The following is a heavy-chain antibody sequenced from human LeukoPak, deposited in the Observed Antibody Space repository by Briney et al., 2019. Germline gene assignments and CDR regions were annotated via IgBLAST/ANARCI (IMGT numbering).Heavy chain of an antibody. CDR3: ARDTSPYYGSGSYPSYFDY. CDR1: GFTFSSYA. CDR2: ISYDGSNK. D-gene: IGHD3-10*01. Sequence: GGSLRLSCAASGFTFSSYAMHWVRQAPGKGLEWVAVISYDGSNKYYADSVKGRFTISRDNSKNTLYLQMNSLRAEDTAVYCCARDTSPYYGSGSYPSYFDYWGQGTLVTVSS. J-gene: IGHJ4*02. V-gene: IGHV3-30-3*01.